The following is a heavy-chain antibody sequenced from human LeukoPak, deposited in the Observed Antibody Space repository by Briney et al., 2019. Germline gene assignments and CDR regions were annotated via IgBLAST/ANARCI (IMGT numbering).Heavy chain of an antibody. CDR3: ARPSSDWPQPRPFDY. CDR1: GFTFSTYS. Sequence: GGSLRLSCAASGFTFSTYSMNWVRQAPGKGLEWISDINYSGSNIYYADSVKGRFTVSRDNAKNSLYLQMNSLRAEDTAVYYCARPSSDWPQPRPFDYWGQGTLVTVSS. CDR2: INYSGSNI. J-gene: IGHJ4*02. D-gene: IGHD6-13*01. V-gene: IGHV3-48*04.